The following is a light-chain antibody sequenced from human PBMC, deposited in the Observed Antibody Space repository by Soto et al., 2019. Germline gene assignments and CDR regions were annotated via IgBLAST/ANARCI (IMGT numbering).Light chain of an antibody. CDR2: GAS. J-gene: IGKJ5*01. CDR1: QTVSSY. V-gene: IGKV3-20*01. CDR3: QQYGTSPIT. Sequence: ENVLTQSPGTLSLXPXEXATLCCRASQTVSSYLTWYQQRPGQAPRLLIYGASKRATGIPDRFSGSGSGTDFTLTISRLEPEDFALYYCQQYGTSPITFGQGTRLEIK.